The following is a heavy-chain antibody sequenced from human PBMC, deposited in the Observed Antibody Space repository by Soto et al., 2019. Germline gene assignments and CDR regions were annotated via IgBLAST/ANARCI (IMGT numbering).Heavy chain of an antibody. CDR3: ASRYSVYANRFDY. D-gene: IGHD5-12*01. CDR2: IYYSGST. CDR1: GGSISSSSYY. J-gene: IGHJ4*02. V-gene: IGHV4-39*07. Sequence: QLQLQESGPGLVKPSETLSLTCTVSGGSISSSSYYWGWIRQPPGKGLEWIGSIYYSGSTYYNPSLKSRVTISLDTSRNQFSLKLSSVTAADTAVYYCASRYSVYANRFDYWGQGTLVTVSS.